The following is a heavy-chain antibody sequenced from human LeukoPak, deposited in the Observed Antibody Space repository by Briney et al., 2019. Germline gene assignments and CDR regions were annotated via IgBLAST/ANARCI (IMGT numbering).Heavy chain of an antibody. V-gene: IGHV1-2*02. J-gene: IGHJ6*03. CDR2: INPNSSGT. D-gene: IGHD1-26*01. Sequence: ASVKVSCKASGYTFTGYYMHWVRQAPGQGLEWMGWINPNSSGTNYAQKFQGRVTMTRDTSISTAYMELSRLRSDDTVVYYCARGLYGGTQFSYYYMDVWGKGTTVTISS. CDR3: ARGLYGGTQFSYYYMDV. CDR1: GYTFTGYY.